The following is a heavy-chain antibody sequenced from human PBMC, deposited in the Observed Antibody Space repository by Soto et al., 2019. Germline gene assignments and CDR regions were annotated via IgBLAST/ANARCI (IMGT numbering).Heavy chain of an antibody. D-gene: IGHD1-1*01. Sequence: WVRQAPGKVLEYVSAISSNGGSTYYAHSVKGRFTISRDNSKNTLYLQMSSLRAEDTAVYYCVKPFPRTTEAAYWGHRTLVTVSS. V-gene: IGHV3-64D*06. CDR3: VKPFPRTTEAAY. CDR2: ISSNGGST. J-gene: IGHJ4*01.